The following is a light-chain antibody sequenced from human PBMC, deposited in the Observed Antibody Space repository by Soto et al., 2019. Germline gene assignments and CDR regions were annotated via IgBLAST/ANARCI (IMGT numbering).Light chain of an antibody. CDR2: DVS. Sequence: QSALTQPASVSGSPGQSITISCTGTSSDVGGYTYVSWYQQHPVKAPKLMIYDVSNRPSGVSNRFSGSKSGNTASLTIAGLQAEDEADYYCSSSTSSSTLFGGGTKLTVL. J-gene: IGLJ3*02. V-gene: IGLV2-14*01. CDR3: SSSTSSSTL. CDR1: SSDVGGYTY.